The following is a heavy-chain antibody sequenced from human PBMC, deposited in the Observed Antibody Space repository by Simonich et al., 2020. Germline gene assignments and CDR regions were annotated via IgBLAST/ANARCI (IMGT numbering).Heavy chain of an antibody. CDR2: DSASNGNT. D-gene: IGHD6-13*01. V-gene: IGHV1-18*01. CDR3: ARDQGGRAAAATDY. CDR1: VYTFTSDG. Sequence: QVQLVQSGAEVKKPGASVKVSCKASVYTFTSDGISGVRTAPGQGLEWSVWDSASNGNTNFAQKLQGRVTITTGPSTSTAYMGLRSLRSDDTAVYYCARDQGGRAAAATDYWGQGTLVTVSS. J-gene: IGHJ4*02.